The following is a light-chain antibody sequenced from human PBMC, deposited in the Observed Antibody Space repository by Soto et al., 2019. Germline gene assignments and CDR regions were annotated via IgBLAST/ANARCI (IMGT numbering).Light chain of an antibody. Sequence: QSALTQPRSVSGSPGQSVTISCTGTSSDVGGSNYVSWYQQHPGKAPKLMIYDVSKRPSGVPDRFSGSKSGNTASLTISGLQAEDEADYYCQVGDSSTDLAVFGGGTKLTVL. CDR2: DVS. J-gene: IGLJ2*01. CDR1: SSDVGGSNY. V-gene: IGLV2-11*01. CDR3: QVGDSSTDLAV.